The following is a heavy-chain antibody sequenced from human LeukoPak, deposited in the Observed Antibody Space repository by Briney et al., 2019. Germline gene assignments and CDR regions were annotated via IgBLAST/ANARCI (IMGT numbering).Heavy chain of an antibody. V-gene: IGHV1-69*05. Sequence: SVKVSRKASGGTFSSYAISWVRQAPGQGLEWMGGIIPIFGTANYAQKFQGRVTITTDESTSTAYMELSSLRSEDTAVYYCASWDNVKDFWSGYYIHWGQGTLVTVSS. J-gene: IGHJ4*02. D-gene: IGHD3-3*01. CDR2: IIPIFGTA. CDR3: ASWDNVKDFWSGYYIH. CDR1: GGTFSSYA.